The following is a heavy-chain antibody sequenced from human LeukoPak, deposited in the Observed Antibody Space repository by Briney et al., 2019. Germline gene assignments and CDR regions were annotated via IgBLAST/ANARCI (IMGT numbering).Heavy chain of an antibody. CDR2: IYYSGST. V-gene: IGHV4-59*01. J-gene: IGHJ4*02. Sequence: SETLSLTCTVSGGSISSYYWSWIRQPPGKGLEWIGYIYYSGSTNYNPSLKSRVTISVDTSKNQFSLKLSSVTAADTAVYYCARDRGDYYDSSGYYDYWGQGTLVTVSS. CDR3: ARDRGDYYDSSGYYDY. CDR1: GGSISSYY. D-gene: IGHD3-22*01.